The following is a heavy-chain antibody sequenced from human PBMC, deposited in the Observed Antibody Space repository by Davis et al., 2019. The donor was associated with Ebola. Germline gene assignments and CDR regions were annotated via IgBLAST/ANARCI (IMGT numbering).Heavy chain of an antibody. V-gene: IGHV3-30*03. CDR1: GFTFSSYG. CDR2: ISYDGSNK. CDR3: AASFPRY. Sequence: PGGSLRLSCAASGFTFSSYGMHWVRQAPGKGLEWVAVISYDGSNKYYADSVKGRFTISRDNSKNTLYLQMNSLRAEDTAVYYCAASFPRYWGQGTLVTVSS. J-gene: IGHJ4*02. D-gene: IGHD3-16*02.